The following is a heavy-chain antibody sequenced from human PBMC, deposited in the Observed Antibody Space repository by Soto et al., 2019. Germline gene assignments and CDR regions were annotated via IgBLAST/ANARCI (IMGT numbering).Heavy chain of an antibody. V-gene: IGHV5-51*01. Sequence: GESLKISCETSGYNFISFWIAWVRQMPGKGLEWMGLIYPGDSDTTYSPAFQGQVTISVDRSTKPAYLQWSSLKASDTAMYYCARQAYYGSGTYYSDSWGQGTLVTVSS. CDR3: ARQAYYGSGTYYSDS. CDR2: IYPGDSDT. J-gene: IGHJ4*02. CDR1: GYNFISFW. D-gene: IGHD3-10*01.